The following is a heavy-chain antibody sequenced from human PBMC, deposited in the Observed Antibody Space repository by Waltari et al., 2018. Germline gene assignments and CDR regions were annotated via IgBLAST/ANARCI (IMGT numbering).Heavy chain of an antibody. J-gene: IGHJ4*02. V-gene: IGHV4-30-4*08. Sequence: QVQLQESGPGLVKPSQTLSLTCTVSGGSISSGDYYWSWIRQPPGKGLEWIGYIYYSGSTYYNPSLKSRVTISVDTSKNQFSLKLSSVTAADTAVYYCARGPVDFWSGYPFDYWGQGTLVTVSS. CDR2: IYYSGST. CDR3: ARGPVDFWSGYPFDY. CDR1: GGSISSGDYY. D-gene: IGHD3-3*01.